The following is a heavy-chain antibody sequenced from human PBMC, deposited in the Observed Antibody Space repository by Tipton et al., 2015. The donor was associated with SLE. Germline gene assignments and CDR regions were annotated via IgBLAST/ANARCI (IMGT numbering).Heavy chain of an antibody. J-gene: IGHJ3*01. D-gene: IGHD3-22*01. CDR1: GFTFSSYW. CDR2: INSDGSST. Sequence: SLRLSCAASGFTFSSYWMHWVRQAPGKGLVWVSRINSDGSSTSYADSGKGRFTISRDNAKNTLYLQMNSLRAEDTAVYYCAKRKPPPPRSYYYDSSGYWGAFDVWGQGTMVTVSS. CDR3: AKRKPPPPRSYYYDSSGYWGAFDV. V-gene: IGHV3-74*01.